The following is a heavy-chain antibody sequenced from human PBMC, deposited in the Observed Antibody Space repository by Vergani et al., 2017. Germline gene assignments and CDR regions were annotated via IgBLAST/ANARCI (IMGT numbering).Heavy chain of an antibody. J-gene: IGHJ6*02. Sequence: QVQLQESGPGLVKPSETLTLTCDVSDSSIMTNPYWGWFRQSPGKGLEWIVCIHHSGDTHYNSSLKSRVSISIVSRSKFSLSLTSVTAADSAIYYCARHRGSGSFFPSSYFYGMDVWGHGTTVTVSS. CDR2: IHHSGDT. V-gene: IGHV4-38-2*01. CDR3: ARHRGSGSFFPSSYFYGMDV. CDR1: DSSIMTNPY. D-gene: IGHD3-10*01.